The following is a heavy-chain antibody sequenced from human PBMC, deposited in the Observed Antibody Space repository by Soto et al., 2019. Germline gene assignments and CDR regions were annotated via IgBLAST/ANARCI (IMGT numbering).Heavy chain of an antibody. CDR2: IYYSGST. Sequence: QLQLQESGPGLVKPSETLSLTCTVSGGSISSSSYYWGWIRQPPGKGLEWIGSIYYSGSTYYNPSLTSRVTISVDTSKNQFSLRLCSVTAADTAVYYCARQGVGYDFWSGYDTWAFDIWGQGTMVTVSS. J-gene: IGHJ3*02. D-gene: IGHD3-3*01. CDR3: ARQGVGYDFWSGYDTWAFDI. V-gene: IGHV4-39*01. CDR1: GGSISSSSYY.